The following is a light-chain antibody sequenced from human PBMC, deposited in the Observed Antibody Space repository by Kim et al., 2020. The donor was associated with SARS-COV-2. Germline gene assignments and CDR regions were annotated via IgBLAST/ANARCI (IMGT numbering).Light chain of an antibody. CDR1: KLGDKY. V-gene: IGLV3-1*01. CDR3: QAWDSSTVV. J-gene: IGLJ2*01. Sequence: SYELTQPPSVSVSPGQTASITCSGDKLGDKYACWYQQKPGQSPVLVISQDSKRPSGIPERFSGSNSRNTATLTISGTQAMDEADYYCQAWDSSTVVFGGGTQLTVL. CDR2: QDS.